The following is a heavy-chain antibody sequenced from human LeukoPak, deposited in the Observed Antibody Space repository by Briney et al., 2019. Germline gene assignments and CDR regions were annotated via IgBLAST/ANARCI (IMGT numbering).Heavy chain of an antibody. Sequence: GGSLRLSCAASGFSFRIYAMNWVRQAPGRGLEWVAVISGPGPSTVYADSVKGRFTISRDNSKNTLFLQLDSRRVEDTAIYYCAKEEMPHAFDLWGQGTMVTVSS. CDR3: AKEEMPHAFDL. CDR1: GFSFRIYA. J-gene: IGHJ3*01. CDR2: ISGPGPST. D-gene: IGHD5-24*01. V-gene: IGHV3-23*01.